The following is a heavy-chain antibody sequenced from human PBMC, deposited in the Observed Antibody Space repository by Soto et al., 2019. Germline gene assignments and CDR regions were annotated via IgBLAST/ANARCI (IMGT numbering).Heavy chain of an antibody. CDR2: TYYSGST. D-gene: IGHD3-9*01. J-gene: IGHJ6*02. Sequence: SETLSLTCTVSGGSISSGGYYWSWIRQHPGKGLEWIGYTYYSGSTYYNPSLKSRVTISVDTSKNQFSLKLSSVTAADTAVYYCARWRLRYFDLSPPTYYYYGMDVWGQGTTVTVSS. V-gene: IGHV4-31*03. CDR3: ARWRLRYFDLSPPTYYYYGMDV. CDR1: GGSISSGGYY.